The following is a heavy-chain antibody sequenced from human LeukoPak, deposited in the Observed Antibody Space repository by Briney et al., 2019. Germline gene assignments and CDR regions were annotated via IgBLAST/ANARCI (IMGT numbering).Heavy chain of an antibody. CDR3: AKSKQLAPWDY. V-gene: IGHV3-23*01. Sequence: GGSLRLSCAASGFTFSYYGMSWVRQAPGKGLEWVSSISGSGDATYYADSVKGRFTISRDSSKNTLYLQMNSLRAEDTAVYYCAKSKQLAPWDYWGQGTLVTVSS. J-gene: IGHJ4*02. D-gene: IGHD1-1*01. CDR1: GFTFSYYG. CDR2: ISGSGDAT.